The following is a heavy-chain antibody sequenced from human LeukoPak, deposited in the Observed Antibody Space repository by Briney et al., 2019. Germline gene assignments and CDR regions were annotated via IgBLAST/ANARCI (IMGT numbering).Heavy chain of an antibody. CDR3: ARHGSGWRFDY. D-gene: IGHD6-19*01. Sequence: SDALTLTCTVPGNAISIAYWSWILQPSRKVREWVAYIYYSGSTNYKPSLKSRVTISVDTSKNQFALKLTSVTAADTAVYYCARHGSGWRFDYWGRGTLVTVSS. J-gene: IGHJ4*02. V-gene: IGHV4-59*08. CDR2: IYYSGST. CDR1: GNAISIAY.